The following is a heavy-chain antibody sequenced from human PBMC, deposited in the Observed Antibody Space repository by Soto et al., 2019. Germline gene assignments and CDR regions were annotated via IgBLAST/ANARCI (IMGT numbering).Heavy chain of an antibody. Sequence: PGWSLRLSCAASGFTVSSNYMNWVRQAPGKGLEWVSVIYSGGSTYYGDFVKGRFTITRDNSKNTLYLQMNSLRAEDTAVYYCARGGYGKIFGVVTRFDFWGQGTMVTVSS. D-gene: IGHD3-3*01. J-gene: IGHJ4*02. CDR1: GFTVSSNY. CDR3: ARGGYGKIFGVVTRFDF. V-gene: IGHV3-53*01. CDR2: IYSGGST.